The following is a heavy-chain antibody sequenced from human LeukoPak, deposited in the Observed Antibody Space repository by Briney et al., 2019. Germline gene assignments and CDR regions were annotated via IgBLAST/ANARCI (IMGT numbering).Heavy chain of an antibody. CDR1: GGSISSYY. D-gene: IGHD5-18*01. J-gene: IGHJ4*02. CDR3: ARGDTAMVFDY. Sequence: PSETLSLTCTVSGGSISSYYWSWIGQPPGKGLEWIGYIYYSGSTNYNPSLKSRVTISVDTSKNQFSLKLSSVTAADTAVYYCARGDTAMVFDYWGQGTLVTVSS. CDR2: IYYSGST. V-gene: IGHV4-59*01.